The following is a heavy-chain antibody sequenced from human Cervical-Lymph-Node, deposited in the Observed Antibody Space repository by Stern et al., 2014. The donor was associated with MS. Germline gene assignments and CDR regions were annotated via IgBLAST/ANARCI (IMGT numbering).Heavy chain of an antibody. D-gene: IGHD1/OR15-1a*01. CDR1: GGTFRSYA. J-gene: IGHJ4*02. CDR2: IIPIFGTA. V-gene: IGHV1-69*01. CDR3: AIQSRVDNWNNDDY. Sequence: QVQMVDSAAEVKKTGSSEKVSCKASGGTFRSYAISWVRQAPGQGIEWKGGIIPIFGTANYAQKFQGRVTITADESTSTAYMELSSLRSEDTAVYYCAIQSRVDNWNNDDYWGQGTLVTVSS.